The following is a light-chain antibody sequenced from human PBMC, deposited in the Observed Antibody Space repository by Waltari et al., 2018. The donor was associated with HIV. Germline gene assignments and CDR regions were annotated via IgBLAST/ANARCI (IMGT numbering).Light chain of an antibody. CDR2: EVN. CDR3: SSYITNSLNWV. V-gene: IGLV2-14*01. Sequence: QSALTQPASVSGSPGQSITISCTRTSSDLGIYNYVSWYQQHPGKAPKLMTYEVNNRPSGVSDRFSGSQSGKTASLTISGLQAGDDADYYCSSYITNSLNWVFGGGTKVIVL. J-gene: IGLJ3*02. CDR1: SSDLGIYNY.